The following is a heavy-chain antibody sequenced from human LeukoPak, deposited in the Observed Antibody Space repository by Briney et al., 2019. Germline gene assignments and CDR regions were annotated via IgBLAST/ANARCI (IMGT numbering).Heavy chain of an antibody. Sequence: PGGSLRLSCAASGFTFSSYGMHWVRQAPGKGLEWVAVIWYDGSNKYYADSVKGRFTISRDNSKNTLYLQMNSLRAEDTAVYYCARGITSYYYYGMDVWGRGTTVTVSS. CDR2: IWYDGSNK. D-gene: IGHD1-14*01. J-gene: IGHJ6*02. V-gene: IGHV3-33*01. CDR1: GFTFSSYG. CDR3: ARGITSYYYYGMDV.